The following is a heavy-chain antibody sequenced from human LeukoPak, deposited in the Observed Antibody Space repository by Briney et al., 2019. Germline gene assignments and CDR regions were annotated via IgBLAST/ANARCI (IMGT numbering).Heavy chain of an antibody. CDR1: GFTFSSYA. CDR2: LSGSGGST. D-gene: IGHD2-2*01. CDR3: AKGRLGYCSSTSC. Sequence: QPGGSLRLSCAASGFTFSSYAMSWVRQAPGKGLEWGSALSGSGGSTYYADSVKGRFTISRDNSKNTLYLQMNSLRAEDTAVYYCAKGRLGYCSSTSCWGQGTLVTVSS. J-gene: IGHJ4*02. V-gene: IGHV3-23*01.